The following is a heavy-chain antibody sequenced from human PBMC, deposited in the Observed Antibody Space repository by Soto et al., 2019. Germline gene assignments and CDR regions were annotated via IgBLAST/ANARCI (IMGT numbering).Heavy chain of an antibody. Sequence: SETLSLTCTVSGGPFSRGGYYWSWIRQHPGKGLECIGCIYYTGSTYYNPSLKSRVTISVDTSKNQFSLKLSSVTAADTAVYYCARRIAAAGTAFDPWGQGTLVTVSS. CDR3: ARRIAAAGTAFDP. V-gene: IGHV4-39*01. CDR1: GGPFSRGGYY. CDR2: IYYTGST. J-gene: IGHJ5*02. D-gene: IGHD6-13*01.